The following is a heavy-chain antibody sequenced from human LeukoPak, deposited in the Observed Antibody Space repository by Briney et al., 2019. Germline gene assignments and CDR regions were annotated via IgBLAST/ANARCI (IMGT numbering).Heavy chain of an antibody. CDR3: ARDIRYYDSTAYNWFDP. Sequence: SQTLSLTCTVSGGSISSGGYYWSWIRQHPGKGLEWIGYIYYSGSTNYNPSLKSRVTISVDTSKNQFSLKLSSVTAADTAVYYCARDIRYYDSTAYNWFDPWGQGTLVTVSS. V-gene: IGHV4-61*08. CDR2: IYYSGST. CDR1: GGSISSGGYY. J-gene: IGHJ5*02. D-gene: IGHD3-22*01.